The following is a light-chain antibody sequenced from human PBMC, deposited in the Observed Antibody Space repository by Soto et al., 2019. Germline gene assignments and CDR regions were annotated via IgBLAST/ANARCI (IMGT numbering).Light chain of an antibody. J-gene: IGKJ2*01. V-gene: IGKV3-15*01. CDR1: QSVSSN. Sequence: EIVMTQSPATLSVSPGERATLSCRASQSVSSNLAWYQQKPGQAPRLLIYGASTRATGIPARFSGSGSGTAFTLTISSLQSEDFAVYYCQQYNNWPLYTFGQGTKLETK. CDR3: QQYNNWPLYT. CDR2: GAS.